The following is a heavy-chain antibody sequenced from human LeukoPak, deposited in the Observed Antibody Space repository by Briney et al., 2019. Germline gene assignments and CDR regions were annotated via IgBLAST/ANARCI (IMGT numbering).Heavy chain of an antibody. CDR1: GGSISSDTYY. Sequence: SETLSLTCTVSGGSISSDTYYWSWIRQPAGTGLEWIGPIYTSGSTNYNPSLKSRVTISVDTSKNQFSLKLSSVTAADMAVYYCARDRRGYYFDYWGQGTLATVSS. CDR3: ARDRRGYYFDY. J-gene: IGHJ4*02. D-gene: IGHD3-10*01. V-gene: IGHV4-61*02. CDR2: IYTSGST.